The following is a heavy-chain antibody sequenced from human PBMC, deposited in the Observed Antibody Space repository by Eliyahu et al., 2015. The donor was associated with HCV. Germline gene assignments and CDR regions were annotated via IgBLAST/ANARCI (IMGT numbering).Heavy chain of an antibody. CDR2: ISSSSSYI. V-gene: IGHV3-21*01. Sequence: EVQLVESGGGLVKPGGSLRLSCAASGFXFSSYSMNWVRQAPGKGLEWVSSISSSSSYIYYADSVKGRFTISRDNAKNSLYLQMNSLRAEDTAVYYCARDRVAAAGISLGDYYYYGMDVWGKGTTVTVSS. CDR1: GFXFSSYS. J-gene: IGHJ6*04. D-gene: IGHD6-13*01. CDR3: ARDRVAAAGISLGDYYYYGMDV.